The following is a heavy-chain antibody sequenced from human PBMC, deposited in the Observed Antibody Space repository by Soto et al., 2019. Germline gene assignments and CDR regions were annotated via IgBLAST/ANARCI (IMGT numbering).Heavy chain of an antibody. Sequence: GASVKVSCKASGYTFTNYGITWVRQAPGQGLEWMGWVSTYNGNTNYAQKLQGRVTMTTDTSTSTAYMELRSLRSDDTAVYYCVRDYYYGSCTYYKLVYWGPGTLVTVSS. CDR1: GYTFTNYG. CDR2: VSTYNGNT. V-gene: IGHV1-18*01. D-gene: IGHD3-10*01. CDR3: VRDYYYGSCTYYKLVY. J-gene: IGHJ4*02.